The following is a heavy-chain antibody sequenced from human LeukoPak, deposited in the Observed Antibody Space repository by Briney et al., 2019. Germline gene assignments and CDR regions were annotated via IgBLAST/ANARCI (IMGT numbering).Heavy chain of an antibody. Sequence: PGGSLRLSCAASGFTFDDYAMHWVRQAPGKGLEWVSGISWNSGSIGYADSVKGRFTISRDNAKNSLYLQMNSLRAEDTALYYCAEDGWRYSSSWTHFDYWGQGTLVTVSS. CDR2: ISWNSGSI. CDR1: GFTFDDYA. V-gene: IGHV3-9*01. CDR3: AEDGWRYSSSWTHFDY. J-gene: IGHJ4*02. D-gene: IGHD6-13*01.